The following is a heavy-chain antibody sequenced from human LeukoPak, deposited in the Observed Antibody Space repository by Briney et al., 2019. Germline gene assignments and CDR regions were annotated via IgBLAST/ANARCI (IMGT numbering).Heavy chain of an antibody. V-gene: IGHV3-30*03. J-gene: IGHJ3*02. CDR2: ISYDGSNK. CDR3: TTDGTYPDI. CDR1: GFTFSSYG. Sequence: GGSLRLSCAASGFTFSSYGMHWVRQAPGKGLEWVAVISYDGSNKYYADSVRGRFTISRDNSKNTLYLQMNSLKTEDTAVYYCTTDGTYPDIWGQGTMVTVSS. D-gene: IGHD1-26*01.